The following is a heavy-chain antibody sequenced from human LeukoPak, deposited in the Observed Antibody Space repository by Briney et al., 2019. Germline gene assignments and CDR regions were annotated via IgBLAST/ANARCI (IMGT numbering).Heavy chain of an antibody. CDR2: IFYTGDT. D-gene: IGHD3-22*01. Sequence: SETLSLTCTVSGGSISSSSYYWGWIRQPPGKGLEWIGTIFYTGDTYYNPSLKSRVTMSVDTSQNQFSLKLTSVTAADTAVYYCAGQHDSNGYYFYWGQGTLVTVSS. CDR3: AGQHDSNGYYFY. V-gene: IGHV4-39*01. CDR1: GGSISSSSYY. J-gene: IGHJ4*02.